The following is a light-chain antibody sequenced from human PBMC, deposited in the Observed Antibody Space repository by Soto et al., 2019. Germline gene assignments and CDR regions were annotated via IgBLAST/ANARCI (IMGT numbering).Light chain of an antibody. V-gene: IGLV2-14*01. CDR2: EVS. CDR1: SSDVDNYNY. CDR3: SSYTRSTTRV. J-gene: IGLJ2*01. Sequence: QSALTQPASVSGSPGQSITISCTGTSSDVDNYNYVSWYQQHPGKAPKLLIHEVSNRPSGVSNRFSGSKSANTASLTISGLQAEDEADYYCSSYTRSTTRVFGGGTKLTVL.